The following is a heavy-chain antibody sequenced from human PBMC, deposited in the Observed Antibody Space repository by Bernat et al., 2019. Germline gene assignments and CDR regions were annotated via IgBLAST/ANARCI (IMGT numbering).Heavy chain of an antibody. CDR3: ARDGVPLNYNWNYGRYYYYYYMDV. D-gene: IGHD1-7*01. CDR1: GFTFSSYG. V-gene: IGHV3-33*01. J-gene: IGHJ6*03. Sequence: QVQLVESGGGVVQPGRSLRLSCAASGFTFSSYGMHWVRQAPGKGLEWVAVIWYDGSNKYYADSVKGRFTISRDNSKNTLYLQMNSLRAEDTAVYYCARDGVPLNYNWNYGRYYYYYYMDVWGKGTTVTVSS. CDR2: IWYDGSNK.